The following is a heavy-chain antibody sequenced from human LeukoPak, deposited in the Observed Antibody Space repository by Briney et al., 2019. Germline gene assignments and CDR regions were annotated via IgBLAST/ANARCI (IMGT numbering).Heavy chain of an antibody. Sequence: ASVKVSCKTSGYTFTGYYMHWVRQAPGQGLEWMGWINPNSGGTNYARKFQGRVTMTRDTSITTAYMELRRLRSDDTALYYCARATGSVDYYYMDVWGKGTTVTVSS. D-gene: IGHD1-1*01. CDR3: ARATGSVDYYYMDV. CDR1: GYTFTGYY. V-gene: IGHV1-2*02. J-gene: IGHJ6*03. CDR2: INPNSGGT.